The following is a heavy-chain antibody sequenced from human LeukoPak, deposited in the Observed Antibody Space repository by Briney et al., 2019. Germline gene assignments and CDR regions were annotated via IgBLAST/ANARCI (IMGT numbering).Heavy chain of an antibody. CDR3: ARASSGWYWDPFDY. V-gene: IGHV3-30*02. J-gene: IGHJ4*02. D-gene: IGHD6-19*01. Sequence: GGSLRLSCAASGFTFSSYGMHWVRQAPGKGLEWVAFIRYDGSNKYYADSVKGQFTISRDNSKNTLYLQMNSLRAEDTAVYYCARASSGWYWDPFDYWGQGTLVTVSS. CDR1: GFTFSSYG. CDR2: IRYDGSNK.